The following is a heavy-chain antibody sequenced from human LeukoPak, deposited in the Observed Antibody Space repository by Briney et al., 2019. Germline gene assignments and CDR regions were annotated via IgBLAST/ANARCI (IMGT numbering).Heavy chain of an antibody. J-gene: IGHJ5*02. Sequence: SQTLSLTCAISGDSVSSNSAAWNWIRQSPSSGLEWLRRTYYRSKWYNDYAVSVKSRITINPDTSKNQFSLQLNSVPPEDTAVYYCAREDIVVVPAAIGRWFDPWGQGTLVTVSS. V-gene: IGHV6-1*01. CDR2: TYYRSKWYN. CDR1: GDSVSSNSAA. D-gene: IGHD2-2*02. CDR3: AREDIVVVPAAIGRWFDP.